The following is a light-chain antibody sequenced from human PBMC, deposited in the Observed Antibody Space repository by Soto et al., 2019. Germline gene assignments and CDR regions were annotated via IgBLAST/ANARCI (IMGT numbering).Light chain of an antibody. CDR3: SSYTTSNTRQIV. Sequence: QSVLTQPDSVSGSPGQSITISCTGTSSDVGGYNYVSWYQHHPGKAPKLIIYDVTNRPSGVSNPFSGSKSGNTASLTISGLQPEDEADYYCSSYTTSNTRQIVFGTGTKVPVL. CDR1: SSDVGGYNY. J-gene: IGLJ1*01. CDR2: DVT. V-gene: IGLV2-14*03.